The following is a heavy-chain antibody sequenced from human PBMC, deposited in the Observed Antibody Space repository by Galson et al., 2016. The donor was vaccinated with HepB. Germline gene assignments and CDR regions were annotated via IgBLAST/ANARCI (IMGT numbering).Heavy chain of an antibody. D-gene: IGHD3-10*01. Sequence: LRLSCAASGFTFSSYGMHWVRQAPGKGLEWVAVVIYDGSKKYYADSVRGRFTISRDNAKNSLYLQMNSLRVEDTAVYYCACNRRGVFLLDCWGQGTLVTVSS. CDR2: VIYDGSKK. V-gene: IGHV3-30*03. CDR1: GFTFSSYG. J-gene: IGHJ4*02. CDR3: ACNRRGVFLLDC.